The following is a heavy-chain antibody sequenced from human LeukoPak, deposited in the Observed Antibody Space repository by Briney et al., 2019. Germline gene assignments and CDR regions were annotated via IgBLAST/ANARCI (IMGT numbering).Heavy chain of an antibody. V-gene: IGHV1-69*04. J-gene: IGHJ3*02. D-gene: IGHD2-21*02. Sequence: GASVKVSCKASGGTFSSYAISWVRQAPGQGLEWMGRIIPILGIANYAQKFQGRVTITADKSTSTAYMELSSLRSEDTAVYYCASSVVVTAIDAFDIWGQGTMVTVSS. CDR2: IIPILGIA. CDR1: GGTFSSYA. CDR3: ASSVVVTAIDAFDI.